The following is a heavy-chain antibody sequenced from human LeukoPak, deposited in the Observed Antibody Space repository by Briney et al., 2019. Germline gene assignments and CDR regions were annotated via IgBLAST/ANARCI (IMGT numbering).Heavy chain of an antibody. CDR3: ASAYGDYRPDDAFDI. D-gene: IGHD4-17*01. V-gene: IGHV3-21*01. J-gene: IGHJ3*02. CDR1: GFTFSSYS. CDR2: ISSSSSYI. Sequence: GGSLRLSCAASGFTFSSYSMNWVRQAPGKGLEWVSSISSSSSYIYYADSVKGRFTISRDNAKNSLYVQMNSLRAEDTAVYYCASAYGDYRPDDAFDIWGQGTMVTVSS.